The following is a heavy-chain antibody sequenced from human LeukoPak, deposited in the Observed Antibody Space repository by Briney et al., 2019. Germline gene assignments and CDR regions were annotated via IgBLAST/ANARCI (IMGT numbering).Heavy chain of an antibody. V-gene: IGHV4-30-4*01. J-gene: IGHJ5*02. D-gene: IGHD2-15*01. CDR3: ARARIVVVTGWFDP. CDR1: GGSISSGDYY. CDR2: IYYTGST. Sequence: PSETLSLTCTVSGGSISSGDYYWSWIRQPPGKGLEWIGYIYYTGSTYYNPSLKSRVTISLDTSKNQFSLKLGSVTAADTAVYYCARARIVVVTGWFDPWGQGTLVTVSS.